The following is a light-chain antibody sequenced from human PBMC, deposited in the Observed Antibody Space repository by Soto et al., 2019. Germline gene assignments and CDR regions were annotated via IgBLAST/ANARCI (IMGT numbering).Light chain of an antibody. V-gene: IGKV3-20*01. CDR2: GTS. CDR1: QTVGTNF. CDR3: QHYSRTLPWT. Sequence: EIVLTQSPGTLSLSPGETATLSCRASQTVGTNFLAWYQQKPGQAPRLLMFGTSNRATDIPDRFGGSGSGTDFTLTISRQEPEDVAVYYCQHYSRTLPWTFGQGTKVDIK. J-gene: IGKJ1*01.